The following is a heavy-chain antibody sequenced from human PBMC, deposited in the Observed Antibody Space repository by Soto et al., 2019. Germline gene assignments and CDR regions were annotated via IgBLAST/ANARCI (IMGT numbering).Heavy chain of an antibody. Sequence: GGSLRLSCAASGFTFSSYEMNWVRQAPGKGLEWVSYISSSGSTIYYADSVKGRFTISRDNAKNSLHLQMNSLRAEDTAVYYCARDPGGYSYGHLFDYWGQGTLVTVS. D-gene: IGHD5-18*01. CDR3: ARDPGGYSYGHLFDY. V-gene: IGHV3-48*03. J-gene: IGHJ4*02. CDR1: GFTFSSYE. CDR2: ISSSGSTI.